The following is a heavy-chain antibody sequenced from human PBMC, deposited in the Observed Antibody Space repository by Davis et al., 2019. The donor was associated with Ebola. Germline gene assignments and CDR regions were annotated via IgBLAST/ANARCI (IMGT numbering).Heavy chain of an antibody. Sequence: MPSETLSLTCVVSGGSISSSDWWSWVRQPPGKGLEWIAESHHSGTTANYNPSLESRLTISVDKSKNQFSLKLSSVTAADTAVYYCARPHYYYGMDVWGQGTTVTVSS. J-gene: IGHJ6*02. CDR2: SHHSGTTA. V-gene: IGHV4-4*02. CDR1: GGSISSSDW. CDR3: ARPHYYYGMDV.